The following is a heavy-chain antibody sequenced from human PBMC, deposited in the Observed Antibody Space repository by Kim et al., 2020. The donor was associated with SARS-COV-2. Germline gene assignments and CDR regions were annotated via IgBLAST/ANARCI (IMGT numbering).Heavy chain of an antibody. CDR3: APYSTSSNLEH. V-gene: IGHV1-2*06. Sequence: ASVKVSCKASGYRFTDFYIQWVRQAPGQGLEWMGRINPNTGGTKFAQKFQGRITMTRDTSISTGYMELSSLRSDDTAVYYCAPYSTSSNLEHWGQGTLVTVSS. CDR1: GYRFTDFY. D-gene: IGHD6-6*01. J-gene: IGHJ1*01. CDR2: INPNTGGT.